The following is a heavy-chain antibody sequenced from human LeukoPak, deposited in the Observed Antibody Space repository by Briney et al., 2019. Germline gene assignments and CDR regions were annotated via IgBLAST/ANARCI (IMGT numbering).Heavy chain of an antibody. D-gene: IGHD1-26*01. CDR3: ARDRRRRWEPIYYFDY. V-gene: IGHV3-33*08. J-gene: IGHJ4*02. CDR1: GFTFSSYW. CDR2: IWYDGTNK. Sequence: GGSLRLSCAASGFTFSSYWMSWVRQAPGKGLEWVAVIWYDGTNKYYADSVKGRFTISRDNSKNTLYLQMNSLRAEDTAVYYCARDRRRRWEPIYYFDYWGQGTPVTVSS.